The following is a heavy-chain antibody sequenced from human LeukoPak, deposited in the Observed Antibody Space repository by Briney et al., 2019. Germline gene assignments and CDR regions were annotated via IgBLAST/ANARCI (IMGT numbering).Heavy chain of an antibody. CDR1: GYTXSNFG. D-gene: IGHD2-2*01. V-gene: IGHV1-18*01. J-gene: IGHJ4*02. CDR3: ARDGTSTDDY. Sequence: GASVKVSCKTSGYTXSNFGISGVRQAPGQGLEWMGWISGNNDNPNYGQKFQGRFTVTTDSSTSTAYMELRNLRSDDTAVYYCARDGTSTDDYWGQGTLVTVSS. CDR2: ISGNNDNP.